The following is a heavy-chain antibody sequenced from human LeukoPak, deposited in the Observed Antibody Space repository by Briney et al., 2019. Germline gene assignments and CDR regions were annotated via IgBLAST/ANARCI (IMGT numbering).Heavy chain of an antibody. CDR2: IKTDGSIA. Sequence: GGSLRLSCAASGFSFSFYWMHWVRQAPGKGPVWVSRIKTDGSIADYADSVKGRFTISRDNAKNTLHLQMNSLRAEDTAVYYCARGARGSGTASDYWGQGTLVTVSS. CDR3: ARGARGSGTASDY. V-gene: IGHV3-74*01. D-gene: IGHD3-10*01. J-gene: IGHJ4*02. CDR1: GFSFSFYW.